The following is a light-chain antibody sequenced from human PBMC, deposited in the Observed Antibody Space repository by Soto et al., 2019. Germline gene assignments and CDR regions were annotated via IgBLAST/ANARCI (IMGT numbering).Light chain of an antibody. CDR3: QQYGSSPPIT. V-gene: IGKV3-20*01. J-gene: IGKJ5*01. CDR1: QSVSSSY. Sequence: EIVLTQSPGTLSLSPGERATLSCRASQSVSSSYLAWYQQKPGQAPRLLIYGASSRAAGIPDRFSGSGSGTDFTITISSREPEDFAVYYCQQYGSSPPITFGQGTRLEMK. CDR2: GAS.